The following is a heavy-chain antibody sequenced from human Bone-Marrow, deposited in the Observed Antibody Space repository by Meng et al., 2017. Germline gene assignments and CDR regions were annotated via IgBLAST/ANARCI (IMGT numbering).Heavy chain of an antibody. CDR2: IKPNNGDR. CDR3: VRDENISLGKLFGDY. V-gene: IGHV1-2*06. CDR1: GYRFTAYY. D-gene: IGHD2-21*01. Sequence: QSVQVGHEVKKHGASGKVSCKASGYRFTAYYIHWVRQAPGQGLEWMGHIKPNNGDRHYAQKFQGRVSMTRDTSINTAYVELSRLRSDDTAVYYCVRDENISLGKLFGDYWGQGALVTVSS. J-gene: IGHJ4*02.